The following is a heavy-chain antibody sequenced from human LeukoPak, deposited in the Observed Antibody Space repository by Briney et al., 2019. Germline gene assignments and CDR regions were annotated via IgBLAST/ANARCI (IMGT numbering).Heavy chain of an antibody. CDR2: ISSSSSTI. D-gene: IGHD3-16*01. Sequence: PGGSLRLSCAASGFTFDDYAMHWVRQAPGKGLEWVSYISSSSSTIYYADSVKGRFTISRDNAKNSLYLQMNSLRAEDTAVYYCARDRAVGVMIAFDIWGQGTTVTVSS. CDR1: GFTFDDYA. J-gene: IGHJ3*02. V-gene: IGHV3-48*04. CDR3: ARDRAVGVMIAFDI.